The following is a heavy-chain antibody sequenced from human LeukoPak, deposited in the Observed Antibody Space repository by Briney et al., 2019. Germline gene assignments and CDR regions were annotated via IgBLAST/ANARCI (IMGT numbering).Heavy chain of an antibody. D-gene: IGHD6-6*01. Sequence: PSETLSLTCTVSGGSISSSSYYWGWIRQPPGKGLEWIGSIYYSGSTYYNPSLKSRVTISVDTSKNQFSLKLSSVTAADTAVYYCARLAARYYYYMDVWGKGTTVTVSS. CDR2: IYYSGST. CDR3: ARLAARYYYYMDV. V-gene: IGHV4-39*07. CDR1: GGSISSSSYY. J-gene: IGHJ6*03.